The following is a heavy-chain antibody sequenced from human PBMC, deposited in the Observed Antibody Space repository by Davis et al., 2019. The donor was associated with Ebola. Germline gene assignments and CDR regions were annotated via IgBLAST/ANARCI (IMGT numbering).Heavy chain of an antibody. CDR1: GYTFTTYG. Sequence: SCKASGYTFTTYGLHWVRQAPGKGLEWVALISYDGSNKYYADSVKGRFTISRDNSKNTLYLQMNSLRAEDTALYYCARNQAYTYGPTDYWGQGTLVTVSS. CDR3: ARNQAYTYGPTDY. J-gene: IGHJ4*02. V-gene: IGHV3-30*19. CDR2: ISYDGSNK. D-gene: IGHD5-18*01.